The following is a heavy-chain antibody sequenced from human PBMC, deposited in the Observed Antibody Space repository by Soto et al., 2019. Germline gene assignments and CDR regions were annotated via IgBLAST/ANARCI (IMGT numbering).Heavy chain of an antibody. D-gene: IGHD1-26*01. CDR1: GGSISSGGYY. V-gene: IGHV4-31*03. CDR3: ARGVGASWRYYFDY. CDR2: IYYSGST. Sequence: QVQLQESGPGLVKPSQTLSLTCTVSGGSISSGGYYWSWIRQHPGKGLEWIGYIYYSGSTYYNPSCKSRATISVDTSKNQFSRKLSSVTAADTAVYYCARGVGASWRYYFDYWGQGTLVTVSS. J-gene: IGHJ4*02.